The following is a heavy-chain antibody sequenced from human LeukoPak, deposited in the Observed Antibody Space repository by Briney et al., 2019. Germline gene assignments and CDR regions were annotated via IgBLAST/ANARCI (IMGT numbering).Heavy chain of an antibody. CDR2: IYYSGST. CDR1: GGSISSYY. CDR3: ARVLYFDWLLKPSYYYYYMDV. Sequence: SETLSLTCTVSGGSISSYYWSWIRKPPGKGLEWSGYIYYSGSTNYNPSLKSRVTISVDTSKNQFSLKLSSVTAADTAVYYCARVLYFDWLLKPSYYYYYMDVWGKGTTVTVSS. V-gene: IGHV4-59*01. J-gene: IGHJ6*03. D-gene: IGHD3-9*01.